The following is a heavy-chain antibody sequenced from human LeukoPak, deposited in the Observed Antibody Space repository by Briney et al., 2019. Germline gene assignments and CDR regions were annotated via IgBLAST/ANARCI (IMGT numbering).Heavy chain of an antibody. CDR1: GGSFSGYY. CDR2: INHSGST. J-gene: IGHJ6*03. Sequence: SETLSLTCAVYGGSFSGYYWSWIRQPPGKGLEWIGEINHSGSTNYNPSLKSRVTISVDTSKNQFSLKLSSVTAADTAVYYCARDLGDYYYYMDVWGKGTTVTVSS. CDR3: ARDLGDYYYYMDV. V-gene: IGHV4-34*01.